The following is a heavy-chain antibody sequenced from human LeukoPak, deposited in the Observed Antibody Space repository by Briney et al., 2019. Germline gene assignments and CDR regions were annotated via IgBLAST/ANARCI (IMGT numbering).Heavy chain of an antibody. V-gene: IGHV1-18*01. D-gene: IGHD3-9*01. CDR1: GYTFTTYG. J-gene: IGHJ4*02. Sequence: ASVKVSCKASGYTFTTYGLSWVRQAPGQGLEWLGWISTYDDNIKYAQSLQGRLTLTIDTSTSTAYMELSSLTSDDTAVYYCARETYSNILTGTDYWGPGTLVTVSS. CDR3: ARETYSNILTGTDY. CDR2: ISTYDDNI.